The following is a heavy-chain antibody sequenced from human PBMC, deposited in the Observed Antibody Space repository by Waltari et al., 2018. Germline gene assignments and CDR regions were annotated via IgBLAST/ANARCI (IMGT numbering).Heavy chain of an antibody. CDR2: INHSGST. CDR1: GGSFSGYY. J-gene: IGHJ4*02. CDR3: ARVRRAARPHYFDY. D-gene: IGHD6-6*01. Sequence: QVQLQQWGAGLLKPSETLSLTCAVYGGSFSGYYWSWIRQPPGKGLEWIGEINHSGSTNYNPSLKSRVTISVDTSKNQFSLKLSSVTAADTAVYYRARVRRAARPHYFDYWGQGTLVTVSS. V-gene: IGHV4-34*01.